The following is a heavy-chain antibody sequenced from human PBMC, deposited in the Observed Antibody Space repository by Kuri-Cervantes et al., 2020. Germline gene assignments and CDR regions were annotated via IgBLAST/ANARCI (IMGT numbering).Heavy chain of an antibody. CDR2: ISYTGST. CDR1: GGSFSNYY. V-gene: IGHV4-59*01. D-gene: IGHD3-10*01. Sequence: ESLKISCTISGGSFSNYYWTWIRQPPGKGLEGIGYISYTGSTNYNPSLKSRVTISIDTSKNQFSLRLNSVTAADTAVYYCARAFFEARGDWDDAFDIWGRGTLVTVSS. CDR3: ARAFFEARGDWDDAFDI. J-gene: IGHJ3*02.